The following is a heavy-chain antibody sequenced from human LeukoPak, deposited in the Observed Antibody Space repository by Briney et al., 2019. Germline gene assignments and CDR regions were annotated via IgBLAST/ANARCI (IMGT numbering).Heavy chain of an antibody. V-gene: IGHV4-59*01. CDR1: GGSISSYY. CDR2: IYDSGST. CDR3: ASVRTGRNCSSTSCYGYYYYGMDV. J-gene: IGHJ6*04. Sequence: SQTLSLTCTVSGGSISSYYWSWIRQPPGKGLEWIGFIYDSGSTNYNPSLRSRATISVDTSKNQFSLKLSSVTAADTAVYYCASVRTGRNCSSTSCYGYYYYGMDVWGKGTTVTVSS. D-gene: IGHD2-2*01.